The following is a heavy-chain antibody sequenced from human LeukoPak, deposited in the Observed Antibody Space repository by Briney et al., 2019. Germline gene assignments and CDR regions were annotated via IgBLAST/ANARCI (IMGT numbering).Heavy chain of an antibody. CDR3: ASRGPGSYGDYGTPFFDY. D-gene: IGHD4-17*01. CDR1: GYTFTNYG. V-gene: IGHV1-18*01. Sequence: GASVKVSCKASGYTFTNYGISWVRQAPGQGLEWMGWISAYNGNTNYAQKLQGRVTMTPDTSTSTAYMELRTLRSDDTAVYYCASRGPGSYGDYGTPFFDYWGQGTLVTVSS. J-gene: IGHJ4*02. CDR2: ISAYNGNT.